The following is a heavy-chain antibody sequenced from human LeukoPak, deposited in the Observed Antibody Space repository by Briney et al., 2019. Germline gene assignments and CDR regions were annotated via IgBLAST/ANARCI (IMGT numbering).Heavy chain of an antibody. V-gene: IGHV3-21*01. D-gene: IGHD6-19*01. J-gene: IGHJ4*02. CDR1: GFTFSSYS. CDR2: ISSSGSYI. CDR3: ARVVYSSGGFDY. Sequence: PGGSLRLSCAASGFTFSSYSMNWVRQAPGKGLEWVSSISSSGSYIYYADSVKGRFTISRDNAKNSLYLQMNSLRAEDTAVYYCARVVYSSGGFDYWGQGTLVTVSS.